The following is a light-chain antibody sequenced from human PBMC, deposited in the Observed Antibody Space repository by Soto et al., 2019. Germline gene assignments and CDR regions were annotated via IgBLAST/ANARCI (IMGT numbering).Light chain of an antibody. J-gene: IGLJ3*02. Sequence: QSVLTQSPSASASLGASVKLTCTLSSGHSSYAIAWHQQQPEKGPRYLMKVNSDGSHSKGDGIPDRFSGSSSGAERYLTMSSLQSEDEADYYCQTWGTGPWVFGGGTKLTVL. CDR3: QTWGTGPWV. V-gene: IGLV4-69*01. CDR1: SGHSSYA. CDR2: VNSDGSH.